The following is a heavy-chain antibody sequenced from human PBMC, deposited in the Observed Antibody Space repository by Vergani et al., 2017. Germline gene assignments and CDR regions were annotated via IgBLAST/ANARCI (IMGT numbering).Heavy chain of an antibody. V-gene: IGHV4-59*08. Sequence: QVQLQESGPGLVKPSETLSLTCTVSGGSISSYYWSWIRQPPGKGLEWIGYIDYSGSTNYNPSLKSRGTISVDTSKNQFSLKLSSVTAADTAVYYCARLRGYCSSTRCQRGWFDPWGQGTLVTVSS. J-gene: IGHJ5*02. CDR1: GGSISSYY. CDR2: IDYSGST. D-gene: IGHD2-2*01. CDR3: ARLRGYCSSTRCQRGWFDP.